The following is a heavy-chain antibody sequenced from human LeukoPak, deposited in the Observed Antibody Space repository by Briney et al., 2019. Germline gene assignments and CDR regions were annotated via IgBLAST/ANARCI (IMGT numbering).Heavy chain of an antibody. D-gene: IGHD2-21*01. V-gene: IGHV3-30*18. Sequence: GGSLRLSCAASGFTFSSYGMHWVRQAPGKGLEWVAVISYDGSNKYYADSVKGRFTISRDNSKNTLYLQMNSLRAEDTAVYYCAKTNLHCPFDYWGQGTLVTVSS. J-gene: IGHJ4*02. CDR2: ISYDGSNK. CDR1: GFTFSSYG. CDR3: AKTNLHCPFDY.